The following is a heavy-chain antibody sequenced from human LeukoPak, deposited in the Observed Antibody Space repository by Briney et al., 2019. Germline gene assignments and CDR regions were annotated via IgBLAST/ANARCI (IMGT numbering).Heavy chain of an antibody. CDR2: IRSKAYGGTT. J-gene: IGHJ5*02. Sequence: GRSLRLSCTASGFTFGDYAMSWVRQAPGKGLEWVGFIRSKAYGGTTEYAASVKGRFTISRDDSKSIAYLQMNSLKTEDTAVYYCTRVYGRGYQLLFGFSDPWGQGTLVTVSS. V-gene: IGHV3-49*04. D-gene: IGHD2-2*01. CDR1: GFTFGDYA. CDR3: TRVYGRGYQLLFGFSDP.